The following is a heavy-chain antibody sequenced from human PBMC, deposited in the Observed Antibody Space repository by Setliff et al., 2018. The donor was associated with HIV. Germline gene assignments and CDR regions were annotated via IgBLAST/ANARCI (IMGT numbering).Heavy chain of an antibody. CDR2: IWYDGSNK. D-gene: IGHD3-10*01. V-gene: IGHV3-30*02. J-gene: IGHJ6*02. CDR1: GFRFGTYG. Sequence: GSLRLSCVASGFRFGTYGMHWVRQAPGKGLEWVTFIWYDGSNKYYADSVKGRFTISRDNSKNTLYLQMNSLRAEDTAVYYCARSVIGYYYYGMDVWGQGTLVTVSS. CDR3: ARSVIGYYYYGMDV.